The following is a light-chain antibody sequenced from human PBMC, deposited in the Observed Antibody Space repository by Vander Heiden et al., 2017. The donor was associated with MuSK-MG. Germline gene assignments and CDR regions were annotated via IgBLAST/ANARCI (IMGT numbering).Light chain of an antibody. Sequence: QSALTQPRSVSGSPGQSVTISCTGTRSDVGGYNYVSWYQQHPGKAPKLMIYDVSNRPSGVPDRFSGSKSGNTASLTISGLQAEDEADDYCCSYAGSYTSYVFGTGTKVTVL. CDR2: DVS. CDR1: RSDVGGYNY. J-gene: IGLJ1*01. CDR3: CSYAGSYTSYV. V-gene: IGLV2-11*01.